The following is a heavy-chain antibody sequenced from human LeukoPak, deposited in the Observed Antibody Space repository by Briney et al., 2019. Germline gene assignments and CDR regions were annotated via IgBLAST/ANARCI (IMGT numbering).Heavy chain of an antibody. CDR2: IFHTGST. Sequence: SETLSLTCTVSGYSISSGNYWGWIRPPPGKGLEWIGSIFHTGSTYFNLSLKSRVTISVDTSKNQFSLRLSSVTAADTAVYYCAREGLLCSGGSCCSLGFDYGGQGTLVTVSS. J-gene: IGHJ4*02. CDR1: GYSISSGNY. D-gene: IGHD2-15*01. CDR3: AREGLLCSGGSCCSLGFDY. V-gene: IGHV4-38-2*02.